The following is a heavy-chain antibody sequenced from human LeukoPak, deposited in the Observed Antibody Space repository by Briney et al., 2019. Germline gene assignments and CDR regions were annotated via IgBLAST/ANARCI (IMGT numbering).Heavy chain of an antibody. CDR1: GFTFSSYG. Sequence: GGSLRLSCAASGFTFSSYGMSWVRQAPGKGLEWVSAISGSGGSTYYADSVKGRFTISRDNSKNTLYLQMNSLRAEDTAVYYCARDRMGATANTWGQGTLVTVSS. CDR3: ARDRMGATANT. D-gene: IGHD1-26*01. J-gene: IGHJ5*02. CDR2: ISGSGGST. V-gene: IGHV3-23*01.